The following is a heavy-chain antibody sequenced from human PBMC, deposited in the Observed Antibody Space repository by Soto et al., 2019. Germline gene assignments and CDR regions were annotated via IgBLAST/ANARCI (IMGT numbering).Heavy chain of an antibody. CDR1: GFTFSTYD. V-gene: IGHV3-23*01. Sequence: EVQMLESGGGLVQPGESLRLSCAASGFTFSTYDMTWVRQAPGQGLEWVSAVSGSGARTYYADAVKGRFTISRDNAKDALYVQLNSLRAEDTAVYYCAKDLGRWIPVRFDAFDICGQATLIT. CDR3: AKDLGRWIPVRFDAFDI. D-gene: IGHD4-17*01. CDR2: VSGSGART. J-gene: IGHJ3*02.